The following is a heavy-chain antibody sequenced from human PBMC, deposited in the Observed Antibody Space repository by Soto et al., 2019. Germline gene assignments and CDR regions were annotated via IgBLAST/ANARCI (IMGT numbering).Heavy chain of an antibody. Sequence: ASVKVSCKAFGGTFSSYAISWVRQAPGQGLEWMGGIIPLFGTTNYAPKFQGRVAITADERARTAYMDLSSLKSEDTAVYYCATNNRASYHFDYWGQGTLVTVSS. CDR1: GGTFSSYA. D-gene: IGHD3-16*02. V-gene: IGHV1-69*13. J-gene: IGHJ4*02. CDR3: ATNNRASYHFDY. CDR2: IIPLFGTT.